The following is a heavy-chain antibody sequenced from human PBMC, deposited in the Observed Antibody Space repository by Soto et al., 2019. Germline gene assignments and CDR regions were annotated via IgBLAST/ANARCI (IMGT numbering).Heavy chain of an antibody. CDR1: GGSLSGYY. J-gene: IGHJ5*02. CDR2: INHSGST. CDR3: AKQGGKYGIRSFDP. D-gene: IGHD1-1*01. Sequence: SXTLSLTCAVYGGSLSGYYWTWIRQPPVTGLEWIGEINHSGSTNYNPSLKSRVTISVDTSKNQFSLRLTSVTAADTAVYYCAKQGGKYGIRSFDPWGQGTLVTVSS. V-gene: IGHV4-34*01.